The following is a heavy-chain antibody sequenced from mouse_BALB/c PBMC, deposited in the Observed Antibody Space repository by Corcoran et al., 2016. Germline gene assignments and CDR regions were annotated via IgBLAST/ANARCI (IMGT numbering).Heavy chain of an antibody. CDR3: AYRRFYYDYPYAMDY. Sequence: EVQLQQSGPELVKPGASVKMSCKASGYTFTSYVMHWVKQKPGQGLEWIGYINPYNDGTKYNEKFKGKATLTSDKSSSTAYMEPSSLTSEDSAVYYCAYRRFYYDYPYAMDYWGQGTSVTVSS. CDR2: INPYNDGT. D-gene: IGHD2-4*01. V-gene: IGHV1S136*01. CDR1: GYTFTSYV. J-gene: IGHJ4*01.